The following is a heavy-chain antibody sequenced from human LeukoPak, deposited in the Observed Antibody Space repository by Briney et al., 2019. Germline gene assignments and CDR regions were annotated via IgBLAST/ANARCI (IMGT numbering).Heavy chain of an antibody. CDR1: GYTFTSHY. J-gene: IGHJ3*02. Sequence: ASVKVSCKTSGYTFTSHYMHWVRQAPGQGLEWMGVINPSDHFTRYAQKFQGRVTMTRDLSTSTAYMELSSLRSEDTAVYYCAREGRYSYGSNDAFDIWGQGTMVTVSS. CDR2: INPSDHFT. V-gene: IGHV1-46*01. D-gene: IGHD5-18*01. CDR3: AREGRYSYGSNDAFDI.